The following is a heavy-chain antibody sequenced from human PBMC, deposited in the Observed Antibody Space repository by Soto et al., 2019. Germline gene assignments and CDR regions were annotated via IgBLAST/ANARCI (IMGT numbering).Heavy chain of an antibody. CDR2: IIPILGIA. CDR3: AREGYCSGGSCYGSVGFDI. V-gene: IGHV1-69*08. D-gene: IGHD2-15*01. Sequence: QVQLVQSGAEVKKPGSSVKVSCKASGGTFSSYTISWVRQAPGQGLEWMGRIIPILGIANYAQKFQGRVTITADKSASTAYMELSSLRSEDTAVYYCAREGYCSGGSCYGSVGFDIWGQGTMVTVSS. CDR1: GGTFSSYT. J-gene: IGHJ3*02.